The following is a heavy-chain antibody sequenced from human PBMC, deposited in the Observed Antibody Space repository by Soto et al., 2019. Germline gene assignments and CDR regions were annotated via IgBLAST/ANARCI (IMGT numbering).Heavy chain of an antibody. CDR3: ARVFGVVNLYYYYGMDV. Sequence: AAVNVSYKACGYTFTSYSMHWVRQAPGQRLEWMGWINAGNGNTKYSQKFQGRVTITRDTSASTAYMELSSLRSEDTAVYYCARVFGVVNLYYYYGMDVGGQGTTVTVSS. CDR1: GYTFTSYS. V-gene: IGHV1-3*01. D-gene: IGHD3-3*01. CDR2: INAGNGNT. J-gene: IGHJ6*02.